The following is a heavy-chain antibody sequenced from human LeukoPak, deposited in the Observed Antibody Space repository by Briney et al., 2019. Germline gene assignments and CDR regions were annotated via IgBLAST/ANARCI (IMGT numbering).Heavy chain of an antibody. CDR3: AKDYCSSTTCYYSY. J-gene: IGHJ4*02. CDR1: GFTFDDYA. Sequence: PGGSLRLSCAASGFTFDDYAMHWVRQAPGKGLEWVSGISWNSGNIGYADSVKGRFTISRDNAKNSLFLQMNSLRAEDTALYYCAKDYCSSTTCYYSYWGQGTLVTVSS. D-gene: IGHD2-2*01. V-gene: IGHV3-9*01. CDR2: ISWNSGNI.